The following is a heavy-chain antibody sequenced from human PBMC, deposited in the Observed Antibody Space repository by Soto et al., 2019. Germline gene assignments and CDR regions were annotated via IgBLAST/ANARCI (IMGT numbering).Heavy chain of an antibody. Sequence: QVQLVQSGAEVKKPVSSVKVSCKASGGTFSSYAISWVRQAPGQGLEWMGGIIPIFGTANYAQKFQGRVTITADKSTSTAYMELSSLRSEDTAVYYCARDGSWNDRPNWFDPWGQGTLVTVSS. V-gene: IGHV1-69*06. CDR2: IIPIFGTA. CDR1: GGTFSSYA. D-gene: IGHD1-1*01. CDR3: ARDGSWNDRPNWFDP. J-gene: IGHJ5*02.